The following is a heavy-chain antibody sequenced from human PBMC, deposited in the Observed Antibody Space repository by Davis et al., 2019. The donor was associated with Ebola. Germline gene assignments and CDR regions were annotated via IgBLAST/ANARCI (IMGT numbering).Heavy chain of an antibody. CDR1: GFTFSSYG. J-gene: IGHJ6*02. D-gene: IGHD2-15*01. CDR2: IWYDGSNK. CDR3: ARDMGDCSGGSCFLYYYYGMDV. Sequence: PGGSLRLSCAASGFTFSSYGMHWVRQAPGKGLEWVAVIWYDGSNKYYADSVKGRFTISRDNSKNTLYLQMNSLRAEDTAVYYCARDMGDCSGGSCFLYYYYGMDVWGQGTTVTVSS. V-gene: IGHV3-33*01.